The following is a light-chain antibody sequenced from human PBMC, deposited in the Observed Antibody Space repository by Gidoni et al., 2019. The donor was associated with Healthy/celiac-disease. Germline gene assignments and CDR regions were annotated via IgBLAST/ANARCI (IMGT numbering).Light chain of an antibody. Sequence: QSALTQPRSVSGSPGQSVTISCTGTSSDVGGYNHVSWYQQHPGKAPKLMIYDVSKRPSRVPDRCSGSKSGNTASLTISGLQAEDEADYYCCSYAGSYAHVVFGGGTKLTVL. CDR2: DVS. CDR3: CSYAGSYAHVV. CDR1: SSDVGGYNH. J-gene: IGLJ2*01. V-gene: IGLV2-11*01.